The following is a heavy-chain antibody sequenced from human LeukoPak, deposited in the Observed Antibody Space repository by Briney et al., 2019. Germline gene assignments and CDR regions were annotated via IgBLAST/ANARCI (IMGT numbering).Heavy chain of an antibody. Sequence: PSETLSLTCTVSGGSISSYYWTWIRQPPGKGLEWMGYIYYSGSTTYNPSLKSRVTISVDTSKNQFSLKLTSVTAADAAVYYCARVHRLVPGPFHIWGQGTMVIVSS. CDR1: GGSISSYY. CDR3: ARVHRLVPGPFHI. D-gene: IGHD6-6*01. J-gene: IGHJ3*02. CDR2: IYYSGST. V-gene: IGHV4-59*01.